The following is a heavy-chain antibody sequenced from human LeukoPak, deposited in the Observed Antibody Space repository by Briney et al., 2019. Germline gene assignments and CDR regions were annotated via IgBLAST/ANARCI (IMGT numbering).Heavy chain of an antibody. D-gene: IGHD3-22*01. CDR1: GGTFSSYA. CDR2: IIPIFGTA. J-gene: IGHJ4*02. CDR3: ASAFLDDSCGFYFDY. V-gene: IGHV1-69*05. Sequence: ASVKVSCKASGGTFSSYAISWVRQAPGQGLEWMGRIIPIFGTANYAQKFQGRVTITTDESTSTAYMELSSLRSEDTAVYYCASAFLDDSCGFYFDYWGQGTLVTVSS.